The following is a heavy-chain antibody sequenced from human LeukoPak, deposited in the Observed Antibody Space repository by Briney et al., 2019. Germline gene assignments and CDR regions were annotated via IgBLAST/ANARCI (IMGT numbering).Heavy chain of an antibody. CDR1: GFTFSSYS. Sequence: GSLRLSCAASGFTFSSYSMNWVRQAPGKGLAWVSSISSSSSYIYYADSVKGRFTISRDNAKNSLYLQMNSLRAEDTAVYYCARDIVSGSYYNYYYYGMDVWGQGTTVTVSS. D-gene: IGHD3-10*01. V-gene: IGHV3-21*01. J-gene: IGHJ6*02. CDR3: ARDIVSGSYYNYYYYGMDV. CDR2: ISSSSSYI.